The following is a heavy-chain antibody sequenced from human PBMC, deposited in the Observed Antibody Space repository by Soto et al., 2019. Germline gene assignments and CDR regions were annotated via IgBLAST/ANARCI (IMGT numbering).Heavy chain of an antibody. D-gene: IGHD6-13*01. J-gene: IGHJ6*02. V-gene: IGHV3-15*07. CDR2: IKSKTDGGTT. CDR3: TTDPNVRQYSSSWYYYYYGMDV. Sequence: GGSLRLSCAASGFTFSNAWMNWVRQAPGKGLEWVGRIKSKTDGGTTDYAAPVKGRFTISRDDSKNTLYLQMNSLKTEDTAVYYCTTDPNVRQYSSSWYYYYYGMDVWGQGTTVTVSS. CDR1: GFTFSNAW.